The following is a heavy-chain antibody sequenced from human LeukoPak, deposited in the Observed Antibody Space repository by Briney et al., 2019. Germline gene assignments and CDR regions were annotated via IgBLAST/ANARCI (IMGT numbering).Heavy chain of an antibody. J-gene: IGHJ3*02. V-gene: IGHV3-48*01. CDR3: ARDPKYCSGGGCYRAFDI. CDR2: ISSSSSTI. D-gene: IGHD2-15*01. CDR1: GFTFSSYS. Sequence: GGSLRLSCAASGFTFSSYSMNWVRQAPGKGLEWVSYISSSSSTIYYADSVKGRFTISRDNAKNLLYLQMNSLIAEDTAVYYCARDPKYCSGGGCYRAFDIWGQGTMVTVSS.